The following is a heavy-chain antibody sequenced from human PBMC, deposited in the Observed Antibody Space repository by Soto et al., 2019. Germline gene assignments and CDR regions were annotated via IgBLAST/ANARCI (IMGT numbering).Heavy chain of an antibody. CDR3: ARGRGSYSSSHLFDY. CDR1: GGSISSGDYY. CDR2: IYYSGST. D-gene: IGHD6-13*01. Sequence: SETLSLTCTVSGGSISSGDYYWSWIRQPPGKGLEWIGYIYYSGSTYYNPSLKSRVTISVDTSKNQFSLKLSSVTAADTAVYYCARGRGSYSSSHLFDYWGQGTLVTVSS. V-gene: IGHV4-30-4*01. J-gene: IGHJ4*02.